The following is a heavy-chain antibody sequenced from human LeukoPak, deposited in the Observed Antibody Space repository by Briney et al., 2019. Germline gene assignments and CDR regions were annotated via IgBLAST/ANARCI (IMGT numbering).Heavy chain of an antibody. CDR1: GYTFTSFG. Sequence: ASVKVSCKASGYTFTSFGISWVRQAPGQGLEWMGWISAYNGDTNYAQRFQGRVTMTRNTSISTAYMELSSLRSEDTAVYYCARAPHRYYYDSSGYYYWGQGTLVTVSS. V-gene: IGHV1-18*01. CDR2: ISAYNGDT. CDR3: ARAPHRYYYDSSGYYY. J-gene: IGHJ4*02. D-gene: IGHD3-22*01.